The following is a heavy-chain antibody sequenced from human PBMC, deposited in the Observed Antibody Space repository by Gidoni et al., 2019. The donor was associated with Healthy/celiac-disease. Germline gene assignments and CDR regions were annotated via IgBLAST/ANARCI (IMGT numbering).Heavy chain of an antibody. J-gene: IGHJ4*02. CDR1: GFTLSSYS. D-gene: IGHD5-12*01. CDR3: ATLQPIVANYDFDD. CDR2: ISSSSSTI. Sequence: EVQLVESGGGLVQPGGSLRLSCAAAGFTLSSYSMHWVRQAPGKGLEWVSYISSSSSTIYYADSVTGRFTISRYNAKNSLYLPMNSLRAEDTAVYYCATLQPIVANYDFDDWGQGTLVTVSS. V-gene: IGHV3-48*01.